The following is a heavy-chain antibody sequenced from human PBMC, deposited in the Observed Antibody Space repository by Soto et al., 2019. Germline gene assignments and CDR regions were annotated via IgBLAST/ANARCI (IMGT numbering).Heavy chain of an antibody. CDR3: ARDTETLGPRANDALDI. CDR1: GYTFSAYT. CDR2: INAGRGNT. D-gene: IGHD3-3*02. V-gene: IGHV1-3*01. J-gene: IGHJ3*02. Sequence: QAQLVQSGAEMKKPGASVKVSCKATGYTFSAYTMNWVRQAPGQSLEWMGWINAGRGNTKYSQNFPGRVRITRDTSASTVYMELTGLTSEDTDVYYCARDTETLGPRANDALDIWGQGTMVTVSS.